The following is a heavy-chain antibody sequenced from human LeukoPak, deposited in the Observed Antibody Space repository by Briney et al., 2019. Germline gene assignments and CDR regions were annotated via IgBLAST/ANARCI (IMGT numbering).Heavy chain of an antibody. D-gene: IGHD2-8*02. Sequence: GGSLRLSCAASGFTFSSYWMHWVRQAPGKGLVWVSRIHIDGISTSYADSVKGRFTISRDNAKNTLYLQMNSLGAEDTAVYYCARDTGPPAEYFQHWGQGTLVTVSS. J-gene: IGHJ1*01. CDR2: IHIDGIST. CDR1: GFTFSSYW. CDR3: ARDTGPPAEYFQH. V-gene: IGHV3-74*01.